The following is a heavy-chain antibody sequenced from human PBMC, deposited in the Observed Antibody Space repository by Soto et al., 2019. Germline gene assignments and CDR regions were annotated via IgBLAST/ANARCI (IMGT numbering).Heavy chain of an antibody. CDR2: MNPNSGNT. Sequence: QVQLVQSGAEGKKPGASVKVSCKASGYTFTSYDINWVRQATGQGLEWMGWMNPNSGNTGYAQKFQGRVNMTRSTSISTAYMELSRLRSEDTAVYYCARGGYYYDSSAYYRPFDYWGQGTLVTVSS. CDR3: ARGGYYYDSSAYYRPFDY. D-gene: IGHD3-22*01. J-gene: IGHJ4*02. V-gene: IGHV1-8*01. CDR1: GYTFTSYD.